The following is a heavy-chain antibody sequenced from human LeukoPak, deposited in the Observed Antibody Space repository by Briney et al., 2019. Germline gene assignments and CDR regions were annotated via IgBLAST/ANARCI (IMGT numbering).Heavy chain of an antibody. CDR1: GYPFTDYY. Sequence: GASVKVSCKASGYPFTDYYIHWVRQAPGQGLEWMAFVNPDSGDSYSAPKFQGRVTMTRDTSISTASMELNWLTSDDTAVYYCATGVASAFTYWGQGTLVTVSS. CDR2: VNPDSGDS. V-gene: IGHV1-2*02. J-gene: IGHJ4*02. D-gene: IGHD3-3*01. CDR3: ATGVASAFTY.